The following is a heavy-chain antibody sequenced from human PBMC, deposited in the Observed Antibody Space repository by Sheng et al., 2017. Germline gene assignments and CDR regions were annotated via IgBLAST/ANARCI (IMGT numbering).Heavy chain of an antibody. CDR3: AKDMVEAVAGVGEFDY. J-gene: IGHJ4*02. D-gene: IGHD6-19*01. Sequence: EVQLVESGGGLVQPGRSLRLSCAASGFTFDDYAMHWVRQAPGKGLEWVSGISWNSGSIGYADSVKGRFTISRDNAKNSLYLQMNSLRAEDTALYYCAKDMVEAVAGVGEFDYWGQGTLV. CDR1: GFTFDDYA. V-gene: IGHV3-9*01. CDR2: ISWNSGSI.